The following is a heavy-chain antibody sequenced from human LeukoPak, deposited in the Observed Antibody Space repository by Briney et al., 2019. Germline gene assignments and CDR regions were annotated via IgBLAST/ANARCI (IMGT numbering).Heavy chain of an antibody. V-gene: IGHV4-59*01. D-gene: IGHD3-3*01. Sequence: SETLSLTCAVYGGSFSGYYWSWIRQPPGKGLEWIGYIYYSGSTNYNHSLKSRVTISVDTSKNQFSLKLSSVTDADTAVYYCAREAIFGTDAFDIWGQGTMVTVSS. CDR3: AREAIFGTDAFDI. J-gene: IGHJ3*02. CDR2: IYYSGST. CDR1: GGSFSGYY.